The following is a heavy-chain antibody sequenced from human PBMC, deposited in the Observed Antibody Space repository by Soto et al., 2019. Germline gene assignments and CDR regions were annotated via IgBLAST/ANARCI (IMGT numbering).Heavy chain of an antibody. Sequence: QVQLVESGGGVVQPGRSLRLSCEASGFTSSSYVMHWVRQAPGKGQEWVAVISYDGSNKHYADSVKGRFTISRDNSKNTLYLEMNSLRGEDTAVYSCARGDLYYGMDVWGQGTTVTVSS. CDR1: GFTSSSYV. CDR2: ISYDGSNK. CDR3: ARGDLYYGMDV. J-gene: IGHJ6*02. V-gene: IGHV3-30*03.